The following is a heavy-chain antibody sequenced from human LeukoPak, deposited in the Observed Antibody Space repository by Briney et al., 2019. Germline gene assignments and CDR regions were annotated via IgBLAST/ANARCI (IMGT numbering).Heavy chain of an antibody. CDR2: INSDGGTT. Sequence: GGSLRLSCGASGFTFGTYWMHWVRQAPGKGLVWVSGINSDGGTTTYADSVKGRFTISRDNAKNTLYLQMNNLKTEDTAIYYCARQQLVLDFWGQGTLVTVSS. CDR3: ARQQLVLDF. J-gene: IGHJ4*02. D-gene: IGHD6-13*01. CDR1: GFTFGTYW. V-gene: IGHV3-74*01.